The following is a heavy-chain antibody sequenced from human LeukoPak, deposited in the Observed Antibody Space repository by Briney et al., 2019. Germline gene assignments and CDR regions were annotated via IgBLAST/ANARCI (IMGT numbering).Heavy chain of an antibody. CDR2: ISSSGSTI. V-gene: IGHV3-48*03. D-gene: IGHD3-16*01. Sequence: GGSLRLSCAASGFTFSSYEMNWVRQAPGKGLEWVSYISSSGSTIYYADSVKGRFTISRDNAKNSLHLQMNSLRAEDTAVYYCARDGDYVWGSYDYWGQGTLVTVSS. CDR1: GFTFSSYE. CDR3: ARDGDYVWGSYDY. J-gene: IGHJ4*02.